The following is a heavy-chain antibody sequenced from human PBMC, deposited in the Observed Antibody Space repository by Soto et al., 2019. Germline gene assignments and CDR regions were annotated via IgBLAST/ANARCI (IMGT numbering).Heavy chain of an antibody. D-gene: IGHD2-2*01. CDR2: IKSDVSST. J-gene: IGHJ6*02. V-gene: IGHV3-74*01. CDR1: GFTISSLW. Sequence: GGSLRLSCAASGFTISSLWMHWVRRAPGKGLVWVSRIKSDVSSTRYADSVKGRFTISRDNSKNTLYLQMNSLRADDTAVYYCAREGPRAAKPRTSLLDDWGQGTTVTVSS. CDR3: AREGPRAAKPRTSLLDD.